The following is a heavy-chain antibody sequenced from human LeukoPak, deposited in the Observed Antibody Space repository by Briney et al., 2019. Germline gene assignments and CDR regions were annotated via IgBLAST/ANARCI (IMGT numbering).Heavy chain of an antibody. J-gene: IGHJ4*02. Sequence: GGSLRLSCAASGFSFSIHDMTWVRQAPGKGLEWVSTISNSDNSTYYADSVKGRFTFSRDNSKNTLYLQMNSLRAEDTAVYYCASPSQYSSSSVVDYWGQGTLVTVSS. D-gene: IGHD6-6*01. CDR3: ASPSQYSSSSVVDY. CDR1: GFSFSIHD. CDR2: ISNSDNST. V-gene: IGHV3-23*01.